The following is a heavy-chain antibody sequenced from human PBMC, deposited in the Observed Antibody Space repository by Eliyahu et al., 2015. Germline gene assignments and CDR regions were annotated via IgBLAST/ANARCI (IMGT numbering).Heavy chain of an antibody. CDR1: GASISSGSYY. D-gene: IGHD2/OR15-2a*01. CDR3: ARVRPNPLFFVDY. V-gene: IGHV4-31*01. Sequence: QVQLQESGPGLVKPSQTMSLTCTVSGASISSGSYYWTWIRQHPGRGLEWIGYIHNSGTTYYDPSLRSLVTISLDTSKNQFSLTLTSVTAADTAIYYCARVRPNPLFFVDYWGQGTLVTVSS. J-gene: IGHJ4*02. CDR2: IHNSGTT.